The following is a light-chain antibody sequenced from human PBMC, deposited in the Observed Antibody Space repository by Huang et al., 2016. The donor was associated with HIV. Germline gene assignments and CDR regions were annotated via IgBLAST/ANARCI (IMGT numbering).Light chain of an antibody. V-gene: IGKV1-NL1*01. Sequence: DIQMTQSPSSLSASVGDRVTITCRASQGISNSLAWYQQKPGKAPKLLLYAASRLESGVPSRFRGSGAGTDYTLTISSLQPEDFATYYCQQYYSTPQTFGQGTKVEIK. CDR1: QGISNS. CDR2: AAS. CDR3: QQYYSTPQT. J-gene: IGKJ1*01.